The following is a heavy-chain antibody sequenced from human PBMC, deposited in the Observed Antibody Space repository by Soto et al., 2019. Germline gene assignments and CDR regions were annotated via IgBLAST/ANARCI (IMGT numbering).Heavy chain of an antibody. J-gene: IGHJ4*02. CDR3: ASIFPSHYGSSPY. D-gene: IGHD6-13*01. CDR1: GFTFSSYA. V-gene: IGHV3-30-3*01. CDR2: ISYDGSNK. Sequence: GGSLRLSCAASGFTFSSYAMHWVRQAPGKGLEWVAVISYDGSNKYYADSVKGRFTISRDNSKNTLYLQMNSLRAEDTAVYYCASIFPSHYGSSPYWGQGTLVTVSS.